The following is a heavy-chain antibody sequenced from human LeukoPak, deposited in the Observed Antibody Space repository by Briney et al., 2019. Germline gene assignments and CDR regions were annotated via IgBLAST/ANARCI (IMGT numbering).Heavy chain of an antibody. CDR2: IIPIFGTA. Sequence: ASATVSYKASGGTFNSYAISWVRQAPGQGLEWMGGIIPIFGTANYAQKFQGRVTITTDESTSTAYMELSSLRSEDTAVYYCAREGYGGPHDAFDIWGQGTMVTVSS. CDR3: AREGYGGPHDAFDI. V-gene: IGHV1-69*05. D-gene: IGHD4-23*01. J-gene: IGHJ3*02. CDR1: GGTFNSYA.